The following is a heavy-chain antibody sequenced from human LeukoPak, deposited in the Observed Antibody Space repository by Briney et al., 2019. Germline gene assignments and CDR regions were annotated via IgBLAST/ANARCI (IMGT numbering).Heavy chain of an antibody. CDR1: GYSISSSNW. J-gene: IGHJ6*03. CDR2: IYTSGST. CDR3: ARDELAAAGGVDYYYYYMDV. Sequence: SETLSLTCAVSGYSISSSNWWGWIRQPPGKGLEWIGRIYTSGSTNYNPSLKSRVTMSVDTSKNQFSLKLSSVTAADTAVYYCARDELAAAGGVDYYYYYMDVWGKGTTVTVSS. V-gene: IGHV4-28*03. D-gene: IGHD6-13*01.